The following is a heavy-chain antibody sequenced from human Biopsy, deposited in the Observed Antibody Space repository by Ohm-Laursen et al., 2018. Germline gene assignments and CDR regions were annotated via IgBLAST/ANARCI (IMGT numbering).Heavy chain of an antibody. CDR2: ISANGATS. Sequence: SLRLSCAASGFTFSYYAMSWVRQAPGKGPEWVSTISANGATSYYADSVKGRFTISRDNSKNTLYLQMNSVRADDTAIYYCAKGGSITIFGVVINNCFDPWGQGTRVTVSS. CDR1: GFTFSYYA. CDR3: AKGGSITIFGVVINNCFDP. D-gene: IGHD3-3*01. V-gene: IGHV3-23*01. J-gene: IGHJ5*02.